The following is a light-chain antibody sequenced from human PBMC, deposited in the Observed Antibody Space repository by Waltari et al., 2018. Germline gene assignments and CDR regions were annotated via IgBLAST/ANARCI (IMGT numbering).Light chain of an antibody. J-gene: IGLJ2*01. CDR1: SSDVGGYNY. V-gene: IGLV2-11*01. Sequence: QSALTQPRSVSGSPGQSVTISCTGTSSDVGGYNYVSWYQQHPGKAPKLMIYDGSKRPSAVPDRFSGSKSGNTASLTISGLQAEDEADYYCCSYAGSYTHVVFGGGTKLTVL. CDR2: DGS. CDR3: CSYAGSYTHVV.